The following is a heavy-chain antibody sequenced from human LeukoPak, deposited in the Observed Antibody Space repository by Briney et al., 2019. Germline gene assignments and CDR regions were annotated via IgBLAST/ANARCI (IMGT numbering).Heavy chain of an antibody. CDR3: ASSPYYYDSSGYYSGYYYYGMDV. D-gene: IGHD3-22*01. J-gene: IGHJ6*02. Sequence: SETLSLTCTVSGGSISSYYWSWIRQPPGKGLEWIGYIYYSGSTNYNPSLKSRVTISVDTSKNQFSLKLSSVTAADTAVYYCASSPYYYDSSGYYSGYYYYGMDVWGQGTTVTVPS. CDR1: GGSISSYY. CDR2: IYYSGST. V-gene: IGHV4-59*01.